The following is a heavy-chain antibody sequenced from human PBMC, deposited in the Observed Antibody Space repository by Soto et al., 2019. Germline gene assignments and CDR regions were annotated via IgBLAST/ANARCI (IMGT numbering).Heavy chain of an antibody. CDR1: GYSFTSYW. J-gene: IGHJ6*02. V-gene: IGHV5-10-1*01. D-gene: IGHD6-13*01. Sequence: GESLKISCKGSGYSFTSYWISWVRQMPGKGLGWMGRIDPSDSYTNYSPSFQGHVTISADKSISTAYLQWSSLKASDTAMYYCATAGAYYYYGMDVWGQGTTVTVSS. CDR2: IDPSDSYT. CDR3: ATAGAYYYYGMDV.